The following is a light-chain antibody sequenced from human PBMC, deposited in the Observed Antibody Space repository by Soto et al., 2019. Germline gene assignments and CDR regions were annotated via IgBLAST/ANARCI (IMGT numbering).Light chain of an antibody. CDR1: SSDVGGYNY. CDR2: EVS. J-gene: IGLJ1*01. Sequence: QSALTQPASVSGSPGQSITISCTGTSSDVGGYNYVSWYQQHPGKAPKLIIYEVSNRPSGVSNRFSGSKSDNTASLTISGLQAEDEADYYCSSYTISNTYVFGTGTKVTVL. V-gene: IGLV2-14*01. CDR3: SSYTISNTYV.